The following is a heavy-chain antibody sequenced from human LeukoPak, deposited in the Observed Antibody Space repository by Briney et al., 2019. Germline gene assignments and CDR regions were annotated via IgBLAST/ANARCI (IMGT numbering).Heavy chain of an antibody. D-gene: IGHD2-21*02. CDR2: IYTGGGT. Sequence: GGSLRLSCAASGFSISHYYVTWVRQTPGKGLDWVSVIYTGGGTNYGDSVKGRFTISRDNSKNTLYLQMNSLRADDTAIYYCARGQAYCGADCYSDWGQGTLVTVSS. CDR3: ARGQAYCGADCYSD. V-gene: IGHV3-66*01. J-gene: IGHJ4*02. CDR1: GFSISHYY.